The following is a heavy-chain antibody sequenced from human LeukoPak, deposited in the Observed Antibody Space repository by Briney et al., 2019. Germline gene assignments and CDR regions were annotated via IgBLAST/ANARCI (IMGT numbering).Heavy chain of an antibody. CDR1: GGSITSNTYY. CDR3: ARLLLAFDI. CDR2: IYTSGST. D-gene: IGHD2-15*01. Sequence: SETLSLTCTVSGGSITSNTYYWSWIRQPAGKGLEWIGRIYTSGSTNYNPSLKSRVTISADTSKNQFSLNLSSVTAADTAVYYCARLLLAFDIWGQGTMVTVSS. J-gene: IGHJ3*02. V-gene: IGHV4-61*02.